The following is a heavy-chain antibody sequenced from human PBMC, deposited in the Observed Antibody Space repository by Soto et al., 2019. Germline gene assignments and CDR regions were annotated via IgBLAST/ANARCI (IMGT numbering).Heavy chain of an antibody. CDR2: ISAYNGNT. CDR1: GYTFTSYG. CDR3: ARVWGDIVVVPAAPHFDY. J-gene: IGHJ4*02. Sequence: AASVKVSCKASGYTFTSYGISWVRQAPGQGLEWMGWISAYNGNTNYAQKLQGRVTMTTDTSTSTAYMELRSLRSDDTAVYYCARVWGDIVVVPAAPHFDYWGQGTLVTVSS. D-gene: IGHD2-2*01. V-gene: IGHV1-18*01.